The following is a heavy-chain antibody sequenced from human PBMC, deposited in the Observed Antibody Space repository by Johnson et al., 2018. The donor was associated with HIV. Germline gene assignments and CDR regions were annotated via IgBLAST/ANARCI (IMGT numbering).Heavy chain of an antibody. D-gene: IGHD3-22*01. CDR1: GFTFSTYG. V-gene: IGHV3-23*04. Sequence: EMQLVESGGGLVQPGGSLRMSCVASGFTFSTYGMTWVRQAPGKGLEWVSAISGTGGTTYYADSVKGRFTISRDNAKNSLYLQMNSLRAEDTAVYYCARDSYDISGQQHDAFDIWGQGTMVTVSS. CDR2: ISGTGGTT. CDR3: ARDSYDISGQQHDAFDI. J-gene: IGHJ3*02.